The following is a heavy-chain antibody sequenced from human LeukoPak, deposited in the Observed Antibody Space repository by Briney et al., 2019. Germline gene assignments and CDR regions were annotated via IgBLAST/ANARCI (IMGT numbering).Heavy chain of an antibody. CDR1: GGSISSYY. Sequence: SETLSLTCTVSGGSISSYYWSWIRQPPGKGLEWIGYIYYSGSTNYNPSLKSRVTISVDTSKYQFSLKLSSVTAADTAVYYCARLVEMATILDYWGQGTLVTVSS. J-gene: IGHJ4*02. V-gene: IGHV4-59*01. D-gene: IGHD5-24*01. CDR2: IYYSGST. CDR3: ARLVEMATILDY.